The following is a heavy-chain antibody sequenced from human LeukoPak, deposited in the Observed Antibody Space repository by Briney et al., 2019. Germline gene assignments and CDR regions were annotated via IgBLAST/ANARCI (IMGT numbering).Heavy chain of an antibody. J-gene: IGHJ4*02. Sequence: GGSLRLSCAVSGITLSNYGMSWVRQAPGKGLEWVAGISDSGGRTNCADSVKGRFTISRDNPKNTLYLQMNSLRAEDTAVYFCAKRGVVIRVILVGFHKEAYYFDSWGQGALVAVSS. D-gene: IGHD3-22*01. CDR3: AKRGVVIRVILVGFHKEAYYFDS. V-gene: IGHV3-23*01. CDR2: ISDSGGRT. CDR1: GITLSNYG.